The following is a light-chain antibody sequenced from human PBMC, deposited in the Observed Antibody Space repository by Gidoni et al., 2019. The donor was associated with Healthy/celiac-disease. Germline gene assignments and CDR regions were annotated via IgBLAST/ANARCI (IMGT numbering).Light chain of an antibody. CDR1: QSISSY. CDR2: AAS. Sequence: DILMTQAPFSLSASVGDIVSITCRASQSISSYLNWYQPKPGKAPKLLIYAASSLQSGVPSRFRGSGYGTDFTLTISSLQPEDFATYYCQQSYSTPRTFXQXTKLEIK. J-gene: IGKJ2*01. V-gene: IGKV1-39*01. CDR3: QQSYSTPRT.